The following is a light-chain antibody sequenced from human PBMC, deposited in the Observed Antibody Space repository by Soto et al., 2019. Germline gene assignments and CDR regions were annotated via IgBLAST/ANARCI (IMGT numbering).Light chain of an antibody. Sequence: DIQMTQSPSSLSASVGDRVTITCRASQDIGSYLAWYQQKPGKAPKVLIYGASTLQGGVPSRFSGSGSGTEFTLTINSLQPGDFAAYYCQQHKSYPITFGQGTRLEIK. CDR1: QDIGSY. J-gene: IGKJ5*01. CDR3: QQHKSYPIT. CDR2: GAS. V-gene: IGKV1-9*01.